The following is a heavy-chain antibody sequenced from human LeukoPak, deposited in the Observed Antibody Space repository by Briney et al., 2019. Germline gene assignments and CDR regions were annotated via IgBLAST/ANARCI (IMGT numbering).Heavy chain of an antibody. J-gene: IGHJ4*02. V-gene: IGHV4-39*01. D-gene: IGHD2-2*01. Sequence: PSETLSLTCTVSGGAFSSSNYFWVWIRQPPGKGLEWIGSIYYSGNGYYTPSLKSRVTISVDTSKIHLSLKLRSVMAADTAVYYCARHGNVVVVPAAKGFDYWGQGTQVTVSS. CDR3: ARHGNVVVVPAAKGFDY. CDR1: GGAFSSSNYF. CDR2: IYYSGNG.